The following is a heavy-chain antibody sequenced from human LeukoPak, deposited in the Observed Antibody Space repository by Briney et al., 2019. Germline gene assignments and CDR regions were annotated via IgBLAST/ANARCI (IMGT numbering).Heavy chain of an antibody. J-gene: IGHJ4*02. Sequence: GASVKVSCKASGYTFTVYYMHWVRQAPAQGLGWMGRINPNSGGTNYSQKFQSTVTMTRDTSSSTAYMETSRRRTDDTAVYYCAVEVRGGQTHLPFDYWGQGTLLTASS. CDR2: INPNSGGT. CDR3: AVEVRGGQTHLPFDY. CDR1: GYTFTVYY. D-gene: IGHD3-10*01. V-gene: IGHV1-2*06.